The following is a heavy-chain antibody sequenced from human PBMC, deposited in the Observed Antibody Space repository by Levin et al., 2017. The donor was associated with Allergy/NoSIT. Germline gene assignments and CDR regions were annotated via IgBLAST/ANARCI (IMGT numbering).Heavy chain of an antibody. J-gene: IGHJ4*02. Sequence: SETLSLTCTVSGGSISSYYWSWIRQPPGKGLEWLGYIYYSGSTNYNPSLKSRVTISVDTSKNQFSLKLSSVTAADTAVYYCARAYDFNYFDYWGQGTLVTVSS. CDR1: GGSISSYY. D-gene: IGHD2/OR15-2a*01. CDR2: IYYSGST. CDR3: ARAYDFNYFDY. V-gene: IGHV4-59*01.